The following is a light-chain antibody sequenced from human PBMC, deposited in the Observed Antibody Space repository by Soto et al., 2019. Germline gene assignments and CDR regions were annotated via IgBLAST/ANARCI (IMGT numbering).Light chain of an antibody. J-gene: IGKJ5*01. CDR2: HAS. CDR1: QSVSGY. V-gene: IGKV3-11*01. Sequence: EIVLTQSPATLSLSPGERATLSCRASQSVSGYIAWYQQKLGQAPRLLIYHASNRATGIPARFSGSGSETDLPLTISSLEPEDFSVYYCQPRYPWPPITFGQGTRLELK. CDR3: QPRYPWPPIT.